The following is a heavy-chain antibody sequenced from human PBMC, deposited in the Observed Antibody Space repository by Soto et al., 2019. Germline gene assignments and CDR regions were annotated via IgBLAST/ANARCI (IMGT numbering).Heavy chain of an antibody. D-gene: IGHD6-19*01. J-gene: IGHJ4*02. CDR3: ARHVVSGWFNANYYFDH. Sequence: SETLSLTCTVSGGSISSSSYYWGWIRQPPGKGLEWIGSIYYSGSTYYNPSLKSRVSISVDPSKRQVSLTLTSATDADSAVYFCARHVVSGWFNANYYFDHLGQGSLVTVSS. CDR1: GGSISSSSYY. V-gene: IGHV4-39*01. CDR2: IYYSGST.